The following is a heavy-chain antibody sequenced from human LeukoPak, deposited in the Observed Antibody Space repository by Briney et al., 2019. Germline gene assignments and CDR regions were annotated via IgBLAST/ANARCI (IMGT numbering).Heavy chain of an antibody. CDR2: ISSSSSTT. Sequence: GGSLRLSCAASGFTFSSYRMNWLRQAPGKGLEWVSYISSSSSTTYYADSVKGRFTISRDNAKNSLYLQMNSLRDEDTAVYYCARDPEYYYDSSGYSPGAFDIWGPGTMVTVSS. CDR1: GFTFSSYR. J-gene: IGHJ3*02. D-gene: IGHD3-22*01. V-gene: IGHV3-48*02. CDR3: ARDPEYYYDSSGYSPGAFDI.